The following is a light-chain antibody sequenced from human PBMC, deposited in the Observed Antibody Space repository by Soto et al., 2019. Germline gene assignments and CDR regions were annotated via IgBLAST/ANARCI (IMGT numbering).Light chain of an antibody. J-gene: IGKJ1*01. CDR2: DAS. Sequence: AIRMTQSPSSFSASTGDRVSITCRASQDISSYLAWYQQKPGKAPKLLIYDASTLQSGVPSRFSGSGSGTDFTLTIRCLQSEDFATYYCQQYYGFPRTFGQGTKVEIK. CDR3: QQYYGFPRT. V-gene: IGKV1-8*01. CDR1: QDISSY.